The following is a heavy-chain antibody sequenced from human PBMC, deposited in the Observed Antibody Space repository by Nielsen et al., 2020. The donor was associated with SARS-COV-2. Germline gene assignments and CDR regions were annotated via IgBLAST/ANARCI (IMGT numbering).Heavy chain of an antibody. V-gene: IGHV4-30-2*01. Sequence: WIRQPPGKGLEWIGYIYHSGSTYYNPSLKSRVTISVDRSKNQFSLKLSSVTAADTAVYYCARDGAGLDYWGQGTLVTVSS. D-gene: IGHD3-16*01. CDR3: ARDGAGLDY. CDR2: IYHSGST. J-gene: IGHJ4*02.